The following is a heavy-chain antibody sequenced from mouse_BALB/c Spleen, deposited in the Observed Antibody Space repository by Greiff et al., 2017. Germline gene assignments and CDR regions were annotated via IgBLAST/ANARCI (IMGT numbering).Heavy chain of an antibody. CDR3: ARIGSLWLRETYYAMDY. J-gene: IGHJ4*01. Sequence: EVQVVESGGGLVQPGGSLKLSCAASGFTFSSYGMSWVRQTPDKRLELVATINSNGGSTYYPDSVKGRFTISRDNAENTLYLQMSSLKSEDTAMYYCARIGSLWLRETYYAMDYWGQGTSVTVSS. V-gene: IGHV5-6-3*01. CDR1: GFTFSSYG. CDR2: INSNGGST. D-gene: IGHD2-2*01.